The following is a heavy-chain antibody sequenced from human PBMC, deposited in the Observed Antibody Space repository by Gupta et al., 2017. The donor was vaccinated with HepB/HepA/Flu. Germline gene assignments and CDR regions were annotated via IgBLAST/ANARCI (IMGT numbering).Heavy chain of an antibody. V-gene: IGHV3-30*04. Sequence: QVQLVESGGGVVQPGRSLRLSCAASGFTFSSYAMHWVRQAPGKGLEWVAVISYDGRNKYYEDSVEGRFNSSRDNAKNTVYLQMNSRIAEDTAVYYWGRAGRMDYDYVEGSDRYEAPFDYGGQGTMVTVSS. CDR2: ISYDGRNK. J-gene: IGHJ4*02. D-gene: IGHD3-16*02. CDR1: GFTFSSYA. CDR3: GRAGRMDYDYVEGSDRYEAPFDY.